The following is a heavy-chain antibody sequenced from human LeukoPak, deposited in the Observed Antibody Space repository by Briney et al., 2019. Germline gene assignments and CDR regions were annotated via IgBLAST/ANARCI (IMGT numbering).Heavy chain of an antibody. Sequence: PSETLSLTCTVSGSSISSGGYSWSWIRQHPGKGLEWIGYIYYSGSTYYNPSLKSRVTISVDTSKNQFSLKLSSVTAADAAVYYCARSDRSADDAFDVWGQGTMVTVSS. V-gene: IGHV4-31*03. CDR3: ARSDRSADDAFDV. J-gene: IGHJ3*01. CDR1: GSSISSGGYS. CDR2: IYYSGST. D-gene: IGHD6-19*01.